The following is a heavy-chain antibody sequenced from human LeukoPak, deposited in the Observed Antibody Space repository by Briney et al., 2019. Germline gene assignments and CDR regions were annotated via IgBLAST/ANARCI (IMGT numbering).Heavy chain of an antibody. D-gene: IGHD6-13*01. Sequence: GASVKVSCKVSGYTLTELSMHWVRQAPGKGLEWMGGFDPEDGETIYAQKFQGRVTMTEDTSTDTAYMELSSLRSEDTAVYYCATDYSRGYSSSWDFDYWGQGTLVTVSS. CDR3: ATDYSRGYSSSWDFDY. J-gene: IGHJ4*02. CDR1: GYTLTELS. V-gene: IGHV1-24*01. CDR2: FDPEDGET.